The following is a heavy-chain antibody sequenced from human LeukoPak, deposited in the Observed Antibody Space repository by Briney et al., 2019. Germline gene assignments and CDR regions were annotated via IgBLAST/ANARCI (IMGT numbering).Heavy chain of an antibody. Sequence: GGSLRLSCAASGFTVNSHYMTWVRQAPGKGLEWVSVIYSGGSTFYADSVKGRFTISRDISKNTLSLQMNSLRAEDTALYYCAIEVNAVTIFGGQGTLVTVSP. CDR3: AIEVNAVTIF. CDR2: IYSGGST. J-gene: IGHJ4*02. V-gene: IGHV3-66*01. D-gene: IGHD3-10*02. CDR1: GFTVNSHY.